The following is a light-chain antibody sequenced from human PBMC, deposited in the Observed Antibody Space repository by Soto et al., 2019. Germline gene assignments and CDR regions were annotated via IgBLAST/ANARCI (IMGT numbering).Light chain of an antibody. CDR3: QQVNNYPLP. CDR1: QGLSSY. CDR2: AAS. J-gene: IGKJ4*01. Sequence: IQLTQSPSSLSASVGDRVTITCRASQGLSSYLAWYQQKPGKAPKLLIYAASTLHSGVPSRFSGSESGTDFTLTISSLQPEDFGTYYCQQVNNYPLPFGGGTKVELK. V-gene: IGKV1-9*01.